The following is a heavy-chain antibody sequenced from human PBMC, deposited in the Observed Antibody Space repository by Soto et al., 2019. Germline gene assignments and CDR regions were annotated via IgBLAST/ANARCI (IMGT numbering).Heavy chain of an antibody. V-gene: IGHV1-69*02. J-gene: IGHJ4*02. Sequence: QVQLVQSGAEVKKPGSSVKVSCKASGGTFSNYTITWVRQAPGQGIEWMGRLIPILGLANYAQKFRGRVNITADKSTTTAYMELRRLRSEDTAMYYCARFKLGEDYWGQGTLVTVSS. CDR2: LIPILGLA. D-gene: IGHD3-16*01. CDR3: ARFKLGEDY. CDR1: GGTFSNYT.